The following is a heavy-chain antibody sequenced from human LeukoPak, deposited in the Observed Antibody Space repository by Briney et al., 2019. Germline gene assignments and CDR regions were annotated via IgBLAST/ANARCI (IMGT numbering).Heavy chain of an antibody. V-gene: IGHV3-11*06. J-gene: IGHJ4*02. CDR1: GFTFSDYY. Sequence: GGSLRLSCAASGFTFSDYYMSWIRQAPGKGLEWVSSISSSSSYIYYADSVKGRFTISRDNAKNSLYLQMNSLRAEDTAVYYCARLWFGELSPFDYWGQGTLVTVSS. CDR2: ISSSSSYI. D-gene: IGHD3-10*01. CDR3: ARLWFGELSPFDY.